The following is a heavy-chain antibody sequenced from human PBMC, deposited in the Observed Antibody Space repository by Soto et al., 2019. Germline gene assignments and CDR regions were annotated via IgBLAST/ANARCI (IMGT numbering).Heavy chain of an antibody. Sequence: XEILSLPSSVSADSLSNYNWTWIRQSPGKGLEWIGEIYHTGSTKYNPSLKSRVAISVDMSKNQFSLTLNSVTPADTAVYYCARGGRGSGLYFLYYFDLWGQGTLVTVSS. D-gene: IGHD3-3*01. J-gene: IGHJ4*02. CDR1: ADSLSNYN. CDR2: IYHTGST. V-gene: IGHV4-59*01. CDR3: ARGGRGSGLYFLYYFDL.